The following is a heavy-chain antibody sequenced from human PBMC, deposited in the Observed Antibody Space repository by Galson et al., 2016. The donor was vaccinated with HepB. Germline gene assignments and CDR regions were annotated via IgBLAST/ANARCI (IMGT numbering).Heavy chain of an antibody. Sequence: SLRLSCAASGFTFSSHGMHWVRQAPGKGLEWVAVISYDGSNKYYADSVKGRFTISRDNSKNTLFLQMNSLRAEDTAVYYCAFRFLRYFDWLLPPHFDYWGQGTLVTVSS. V-gene: IGHV3-30*03. CDR3: AFRFLRYFDWLLPPHFDY. CDR2: ISYDGSNK. CDR1: GFTFSSHG. D-gene: IGHD3-9*01. J-gene: IGHJ4*02.